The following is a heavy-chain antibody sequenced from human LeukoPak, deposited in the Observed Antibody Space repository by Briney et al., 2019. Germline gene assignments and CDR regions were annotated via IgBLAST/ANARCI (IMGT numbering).Heavy chain of an antibody. CDR1: GLTFSNYA. J-gene: IGHJ3*02. Sequence: AGGSLRLSCAASGLTFSNYAMSWVRQAPGKGLEWVSAISGSGGSTYYADSVKGRFTISRDNSKNTLYLQMNSLRAEDTAIYYCASLSGFADAFDIWGQGTMVTVSS. CDR2: ISGSGGST. CDR3: ASLSGFADAFDI. V-gene: IGHV3-23*01. D-gene: IGHD3-9*01.